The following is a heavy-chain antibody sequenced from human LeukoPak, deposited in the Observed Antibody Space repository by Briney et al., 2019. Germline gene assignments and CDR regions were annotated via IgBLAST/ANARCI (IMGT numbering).Heavy chain of an antibody. CDR1: GGTFSSYA. V-gene: IGHV1-69*13. J-gene: IGHJ2*01. Sequence: SVKVSCKASGGTFSSYAISWVRQAPGQGLEWMGGIIPIFGTANYAQKFQGRVTITADESTSTAYMELSSLRSEDTALYYCAKSTYYYGSGEGSNYWYFDLWGRGTLVTVSS. CDR3: AKSTYYYGSGEGSNYWYFDL. D-gene: IGHD3-10*01. CDR2: IIPIFGTA.